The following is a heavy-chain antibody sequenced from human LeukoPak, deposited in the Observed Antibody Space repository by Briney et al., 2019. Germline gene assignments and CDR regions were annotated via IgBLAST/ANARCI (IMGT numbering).Heavy chain of an antibody. CDR3: AKGYGSYDLGIDY. J-gene: IGHJ4*02. Sequence: GGSLRLSCAASGFTFSNYAMSWVRQAPGKGLEWVSTISGSSDSTYDADFVKGQFTISRDNSKNTLYLQMNSLRVEDTAVYFCAKGYGSYDLGIDYWGQGTLVIVSS. V-gene: IGHV3-23*01. CDR2: ISGSSDST. CDR1: GFTFSNYA. D-gene: IGHD1-26*01.